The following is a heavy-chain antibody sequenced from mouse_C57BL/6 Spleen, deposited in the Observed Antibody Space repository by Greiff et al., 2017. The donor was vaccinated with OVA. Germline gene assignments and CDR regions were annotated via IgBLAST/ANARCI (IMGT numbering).Heavy chain of an antibody. CDR2: IRPSDSDT. CDR1: SYTFTSYW. J-gene: IGHJ2*01. Sequence: QVQLQQPGAELVKPGASVKVSCKASSYTFTSYWMHWVKQRPGQGLEWIGRIRPSDSDTNYNQKFKGKATLTVDKSSSTAYMQLSSLTSEDSAVYYCAMGYYGSSPFDYWGQGTTLTVSS. D-gene: IGHD1-1*01. V-gene: IGHV1-74*01. CDR3: AMGYYGSSPFDY.